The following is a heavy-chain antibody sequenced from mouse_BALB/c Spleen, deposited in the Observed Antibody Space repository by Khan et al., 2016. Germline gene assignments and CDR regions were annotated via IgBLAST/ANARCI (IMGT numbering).Heavy chain of an antibody. CDR2: IHYSGRT. J-gene: IGHJ2*01. D-gene: IGHD3-3*01. Sequence: EVQLVESGPDLVKPSQSLSLTCTVTGYSITSYYSWHWIRQFPGNKLEWMGYIHYSGRTNYNPSLKSRISITRDTSKNQFFLQLNSVTTEDTANDCGARDVPRYFDYWGQGTTLTVSS. V-gene: IGHV3-1*02. CDR3: ARDVPRYFDY. CDR1: GYSITSYYS.